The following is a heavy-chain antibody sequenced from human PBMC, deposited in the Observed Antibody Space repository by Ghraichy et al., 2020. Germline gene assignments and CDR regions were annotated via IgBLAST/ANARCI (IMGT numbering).Heavy chain of an antibody. Sequence: ASVKVSCKASGYTFTSYDINWVRQATGQGLEWMGWMNPNSGNTGYAQKFQGRVTMTRNTSISTAYMELSSLRSEDTAVYYCARGGVYESLLSSSVYYGMDVWGQGTTVTVSS. CDR1: GYTFTSYD. CDR2: MNPNSGNT. J-gene: IGHJ6*02. CDR3: ARGGVYESLLSSSVYYGMDV. V-gene: IGHV1-8*01. D-gene: IGHD5/OR15-5a*01.